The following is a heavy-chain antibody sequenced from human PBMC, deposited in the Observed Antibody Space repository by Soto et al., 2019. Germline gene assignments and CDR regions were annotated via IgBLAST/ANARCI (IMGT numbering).Heavy chain of an antibody. CDR1: VGTFSSYT. CDR2: IIPILGIA. V-gene: IGHV1-69*02. Sequence: ASVKVSCKASVGTFSSYTISWVRQAPGQGLEWMGRIIPILGIANYAQKFQGRVTITADKSTSTAYMELSSLRSEDTAVYYCARHLPEPGGSDGMDVWGQGTTVTVSS. J-gene: IGHJ6*02. CDR3: ARHLPEPGGSDGMDV. D-gene: IGHD1-1*01.